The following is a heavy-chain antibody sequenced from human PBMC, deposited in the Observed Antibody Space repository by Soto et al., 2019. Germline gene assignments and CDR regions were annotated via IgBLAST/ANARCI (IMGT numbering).Heavy chain of an antibody. CDR1: GSTFSSYT. Sequence: QVHLVQSGAEVKKPGSSVKVSCQASGSTFSSYTVSWVRQAPGQGLEWMGRIIPVLGVTNYAPKFKGRVTITADKCRTTAYMELSSLRSGDTAVYYCARRRYCGADCYSKYYYGMDVWGQGTTVTVSS. CDR2: IIPVLGVT. CDR3: ARRRYCGADCYSKYYYGMDV. J-gene: IGHJ6*02. V-gene: IGHV1-69*02. D-gene: IGHD2-21*02.